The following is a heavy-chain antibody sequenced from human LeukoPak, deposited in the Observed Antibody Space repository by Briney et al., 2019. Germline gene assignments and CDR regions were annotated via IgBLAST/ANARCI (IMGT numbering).Heavy chain of an antibody. CDR2: ITSSSSYI. D-gene: IGHD1-1*01. Sequence: PGGSLRLSCVGSGFTFSSCNMSWVRQAPGKGLEWISSITSSSSYIYYADSVRGRFTISRDNAKNSLYLQMDSLIAEDTAVYYCGTVFDYWGQGTLVTVSS. V-gene: IGHV3-21*01. J-gene: IGHJ4*02. CDR3: GTVFDY. CDR1: GFTFSSCN.